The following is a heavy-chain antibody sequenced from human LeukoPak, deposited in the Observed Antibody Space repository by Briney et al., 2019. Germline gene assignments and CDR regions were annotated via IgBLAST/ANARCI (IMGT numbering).Heavy chain of an antibody. CDR3: AKDLGYQDY. Sequence: GGSLRLSCAASGFTFDDYAMHWVRQAPGKGLEWVSGISWNSGSIGYADSVKGRFTISRDNAKNSLYLQMNSLRAEDTALYYCAKDLGYQDYWGQGTLVTVSP. CDR1: GFTFDDYA. CDR2: ISWNSGSI. D-gene: IGHD2-2*01. V-gene: IGHV3-9*01. J-gene: IGHJ4*02.